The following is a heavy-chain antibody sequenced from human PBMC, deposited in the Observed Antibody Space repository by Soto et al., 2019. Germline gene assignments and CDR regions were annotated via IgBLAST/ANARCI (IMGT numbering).Heavy chain of an antibody. Sequence: QVQLVQSGAEVKKPGASVKVSCKASGYTFTSYGISWVRQAPGQGLEWMGWISAYNGNTNYAQKLQGRVTMTTDTSTSTAYMELRSMRSDDTAVYYCARDSRIVGATNPFDYWGQGTLVTVSS. CDR1: GYTFTSYG. D-gene: IGHD1-26*01. CDR2: ISAYNGNT. CDR3: ARDSRIVGATNPFDY. V-gene: IGHV1-18*01. J-gene: IGHJ4*02.